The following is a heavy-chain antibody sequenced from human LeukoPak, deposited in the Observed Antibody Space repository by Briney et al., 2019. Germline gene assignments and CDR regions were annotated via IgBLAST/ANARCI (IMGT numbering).Heavy chain of an antibody. CDR2: IQSHGTNK. CDR3: ARDLYTAGAFDI. CDR1: GFPFSNHG. V-gene: IGHV3-30*02. J-gene: IGHJ3*02. D-gene: IGHD5-18*01. Sequence: GGSLRLSCAASGFPFSNHGIHWVRQAPGKGLEWVVFIQSHGTNKIYADSVKGRFTISRDNAKNSLYLQMNSLRAEDTALYYCARDLYTAGAFDIWGQGTMVTVSS.